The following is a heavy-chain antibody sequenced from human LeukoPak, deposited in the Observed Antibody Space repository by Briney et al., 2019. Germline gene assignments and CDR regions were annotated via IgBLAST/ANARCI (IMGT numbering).Heavy chain of an antibody. J-gene: IGHJ5*02. V-gene: IGHV1-18*04. Sequence: ASVKVSCKASGYSFTSYDISGGPQAPGQGLEWMGWIITYNGNTEYAQKPQGRVTMTTDKSTRTAYMELRSLTSDDTAVYYCARAYYGSGSYHWFDPWGQGTLVTVSS. D-gene: IGHD3-10*01. CDR3: ARAYYGSGSYHWFDP. CDR2: IITYNGNT. CDR1: GYSFTSYD.